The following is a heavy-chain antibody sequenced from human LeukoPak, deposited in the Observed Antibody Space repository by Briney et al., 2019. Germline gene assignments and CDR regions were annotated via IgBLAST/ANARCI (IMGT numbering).Heavy chain of an antibody. Sequence: ASVKLSCKASGHTFTSYGISWVRQAPGQRLEWMGWISAYNGNTNYAQKLQGRVTMTTDTSTSTAYMELRSLRSDDTAVYYCASSGVVENWFDPWGQGTLVTVSS. CDR2: ISAYNGNT. J-gene: IGHJ5*02. CDR1: GHTFTSYG. V-gene: IGHV1-18*01. CDR3: ASSGVVENWFDP. D-gene: IGHD3-3*01.